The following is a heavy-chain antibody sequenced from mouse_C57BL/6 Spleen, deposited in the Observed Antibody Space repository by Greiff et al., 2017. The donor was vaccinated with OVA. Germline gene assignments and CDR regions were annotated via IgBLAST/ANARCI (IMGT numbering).Heavy chain of an antibody. CDR2: INPNNGGT. Sequence: EVQLQQSGPELVKPGASVKISCKASGYTFTDYYMNWVKQSHGKSLEWIGDINPNNGGTSYNQKFKGKATLTVDKSSSTAYMELRSLTSEDSAVYYCARRYYYSNYKAMDYWGQGTSVTVSS. D-gene: IGHD2-5*01. V-gene: IGHV1-26*01. J-gene: IGHJ4*01. CDR3: ARRYYYSNYKAMDY. CDR1: GYTFTDYY.